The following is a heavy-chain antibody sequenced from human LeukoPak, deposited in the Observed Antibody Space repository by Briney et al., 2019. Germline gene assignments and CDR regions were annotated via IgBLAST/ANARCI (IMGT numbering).Heavy chain of an antibody. CDR1: GYTFTGYY. D-gene: IGHD1-14*01. V-gene: IGHV1-2*02. J-gene: IGHJ4*02. CDR3: ARDGSSEELTGFDY. CDR2: INPNSGGT. Sequence: GASVKVSCKASGYTFTGYYMHWVRQAPGQGLEWMGWINPNSGGTNYAQKFQGRVTMTRDTSISTAYMELSRLRSDDTAVYYCARDGSSEELTGFDYWGQGTLVTVSS.